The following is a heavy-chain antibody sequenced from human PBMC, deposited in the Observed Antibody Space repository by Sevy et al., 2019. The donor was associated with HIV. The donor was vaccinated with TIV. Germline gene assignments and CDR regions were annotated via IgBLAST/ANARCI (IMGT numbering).Heavy chain of an antibody. D-gene: IGHD2-2*01. CDR3: AKDIVVVPATMGGYFDY. CDR1: GFIFDDYA. Sequence: GGSLRLSCAASGFIFDDYAMHWVRQAPGKGLEWVSGIGWNSGSIGYADSVKGRFTISRDNTKNSLYLRMNSLRADDTALYYCAKDIVVVPATMGGYFDYWGQGTLVTVSS. J-gene: IGHJ4*02. CDR2: IGWNSGSI. V-gene: IGHV3-9*01.